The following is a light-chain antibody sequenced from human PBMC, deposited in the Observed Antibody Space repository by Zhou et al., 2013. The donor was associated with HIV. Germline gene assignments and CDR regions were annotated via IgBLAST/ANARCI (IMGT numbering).Light chain of an antibody. V-gene: IGKV3D-20*02. Sequence: EIVLTQSPGTLSLSPGERATLSCRASQSVSSSYLAWYQQKPGQAPRLLIYDASNRATGIPARFSGSGSGTDFTLTISSLEPEDFAVYYCQQRSNWPHTFGGGTKVEIK. CDR1: QSVSSSY. CDR3: QQRSNWPHT. J-gene: IGKJ4*01. CDR2: DAS.